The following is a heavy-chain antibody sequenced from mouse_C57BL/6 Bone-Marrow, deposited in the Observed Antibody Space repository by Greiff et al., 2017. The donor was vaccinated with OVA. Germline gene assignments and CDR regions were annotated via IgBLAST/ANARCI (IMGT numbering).Heavy chain of an antibody. Sequence: QVQLKQPGAELVRPGSSVKLSCKASGYTFTSYWMHWVKQRPIQGLEWIGNIDPSDSETHYNQKFKDKATLTVDKSSSTAYMQLSSLTSEDSAVYYCAREGIFYYGYDDGAWFAYWGQGTRVTVSA. CDR3: AREGIFYYGYDDGAWFAY. J-gene: IGHJ3*01. CDR1: GYTFTSYW. V-gene: IGHV1-52*01. D-gene: IGHD2-2*01. CDR2: IDPSDSET.